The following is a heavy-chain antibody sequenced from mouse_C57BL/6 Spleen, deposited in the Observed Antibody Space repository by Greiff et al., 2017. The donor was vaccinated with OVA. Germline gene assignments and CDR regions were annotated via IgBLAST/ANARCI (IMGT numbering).Heavy chain of an antibody. CDR2: IDPENGDT. D-gene: IGHD1-1*01. Sequence: DVKLVESGAELVRPGASVKLSCTASGFNIKDDYMHWVKQRPEQGLEWIGWIDPENGDTEYASKFQGKATITADTSSNTAYLQLSSLTSEDTAVYYCTTWGTTVVAHFDYWGQGTTLTVSS. CDR1: GFNIKDDY. CDR3: TTWGTTVVAHFDY. J-gene: IGHJ2*01. V-gene: IGHV14-4*01.